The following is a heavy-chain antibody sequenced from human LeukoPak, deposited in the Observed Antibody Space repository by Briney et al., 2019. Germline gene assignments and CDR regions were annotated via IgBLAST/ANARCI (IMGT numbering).Heavy chain of an antibody. D-gene: IGHD5-18*01. J-gene: IGHJ4*02. Sequence: VQPGGSLRLSCAASGFTFNYYAMSWVRQAPGKGLEWVSTLGKSGSTYYADSVKGRFTISGDNSKSTLYPQMNSLRAEDTAVYYCAKRDSAGLHYFDYWGQGTLVTVSS. CDR1: GFTFNYYA. CDR3: AKRDSAGLHYFDY. CDR2: LGKSGST. V-gene: IGHV3-23*01.